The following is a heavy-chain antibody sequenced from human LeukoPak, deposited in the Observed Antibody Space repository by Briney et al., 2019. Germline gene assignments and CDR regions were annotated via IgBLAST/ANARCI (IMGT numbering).Heavy chain of an antibody. CDR2: IYPGDSDT. Sequence: GESLKISCKGSGYSFTSYWIGWVRQMPGKGLEWMGIIYPGDSDTRYSPSFQGQVTISADKSISTAYLQWSSLKASDTAMYYCARSDCSGGSCYSGAFDIWGQGTMVTVSS. J-gene: IGHJ3*02. CDR1: GYSFTSYW. V-gene: IGHV5-51*01. D-gene: IGHD2-15*01. CDR3: ARSDCSGGSCYSGAFDI.